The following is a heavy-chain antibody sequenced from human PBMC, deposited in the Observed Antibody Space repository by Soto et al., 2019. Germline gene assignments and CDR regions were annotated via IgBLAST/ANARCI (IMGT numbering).Heavy chain of an antibody. Sequence: QVQLQESGPGLVKPSQTLSLTCSVSGDSMSSGAYYWNWIRQHPGKGLEWIAYIYYSGNTYYNPSLRSRITISVDTSKNQFSLKLSSVTAADTAVYYCARQYGSGDWFDPWGQGTLVTVSS. D-gene: IGHD3-10*01. V-gene: IGHV4-30-4*08. CDR3: ARQYGSGDWFDP. CDR1: GDSMSSGAYY. CDR2: IYYSGNT. J-gene: IGHJ5*02.